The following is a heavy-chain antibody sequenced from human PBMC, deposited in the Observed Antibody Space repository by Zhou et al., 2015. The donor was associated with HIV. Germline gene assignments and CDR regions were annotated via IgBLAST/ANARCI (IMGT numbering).Heavy chain of an antibody. Sequence: QVQLVQSGAEVKKPGSSVKVSCKASGGIFSSYAISWVRQAPGQGLEWMGGIIPMFSKVNYAQKFQGRVTITADKSTSTAYMELSSLSSEDTAVYYCARERSGFLRWYPPDYWGQGTLVTVSS. D-gene: IGHD4-23*01. CDR3: ARERSGFLRWYPPDY. J-gene: IGHJ4*02. CDR2: IIPMFSKV. CDR1: GGIFSSYA. V-gene: IGHV1-69*06.